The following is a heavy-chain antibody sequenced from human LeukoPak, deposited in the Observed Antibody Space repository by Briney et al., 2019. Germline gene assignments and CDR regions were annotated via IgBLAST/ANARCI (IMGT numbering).Heavy chain of an antibody. CDR3: ARGAYDTSAYNWFDP. J-gene: IGHJ5*02. CDR1: GGSISSGGYS. Sequence: PSQTLSLTCAVSGGSISSGGYSWSWIRQPPGTGLEWLGYIYHSGSTYYNPSLKSRVTISVDRSKNQFSLKLSSVTAADTAVYYCARGAYDTSAYNWFDPWGQGTLVTVSS. V-gene: IGHV4-30-2*01. D-gene: IGHD3-9*01. CDR2: IYHSGST.